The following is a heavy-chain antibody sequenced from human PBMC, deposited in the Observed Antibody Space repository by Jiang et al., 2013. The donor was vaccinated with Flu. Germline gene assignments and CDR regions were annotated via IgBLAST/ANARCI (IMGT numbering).Heavy chain of an antibody. D-gene: IGHD1-14*01. CDR2: IYYSGST. CDR3: ARDQRFEETRGWFDP. V-gene: IGHV4-59*01. Sequence: GPGLVKPSETLSLTCTVSGGSISSYYWSWIRQPPGKGLEWIGYIYYSGSTNYNPSLKSRVTISVDTSKNQFSLKLSSVTAADTAVYYCARDQRFEETRGWFDPWGQGTLVTVSS. J-gene: IGHJ5*02. CDR1: GGSISSYY.